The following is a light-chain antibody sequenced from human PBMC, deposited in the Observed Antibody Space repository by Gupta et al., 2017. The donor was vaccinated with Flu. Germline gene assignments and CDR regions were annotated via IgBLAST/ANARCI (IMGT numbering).Light chain of an antibody. Sequence: DIVLTPSPATLSLSQGARATPSCRASQSITTSLAWYQQKTGQAPRLLIYDTSSRATDIPARFSGSGSGTDVTRTISSLEPADFAVYYCRCRTNWLVRFTFGPGTTVEIK. CDR1: QSITTS. CDR3: RCRTNWLVRFT. J-gene: IGKJ3*01. V-gene: IGKV3-11*01. CDR2: DTS.